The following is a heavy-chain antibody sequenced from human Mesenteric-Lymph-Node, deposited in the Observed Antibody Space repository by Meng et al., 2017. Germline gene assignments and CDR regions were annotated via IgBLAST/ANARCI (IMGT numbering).Heavy chain of an antibody. Sequence: GGSLRLSCAASGSTFSNAWMSWVRQPPGKGLEWVGRIKSKTDGETADYAAPVKGKFTISRDDSKNTLYLQMDSLKTEDTAVYYCTTQIFEDYYDGSGYYFFDYWGQGTLVTVSS. CDR3: TTQIFEDYYDGSGYYFFDY. V-gene: IGHV3-15*01. CDR1: GSTFSNAW. CDR2: IKSKTDGETA. J-gene: IGHJ4*02. D-gene: IGHD3-22*01.